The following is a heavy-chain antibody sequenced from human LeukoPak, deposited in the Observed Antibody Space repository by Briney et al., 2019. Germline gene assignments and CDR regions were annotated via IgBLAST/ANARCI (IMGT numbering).Heavy chain of an antibody. D-gene: IGHD6-19*01. CDR2: ISSSSTYT. J-gene: IGHJ4*02. CDR3: ARSYSSGPTEY. V-gene: IGHV3-11*06. Sequence: QPGGSLRLSCAASGFTFSDYYMSWIRQAPGKGLEWLSYISSSSTYTKYADSVKGRPTVSRDNAKNSLYLQMNSLRAEDTAVYYCARSYSSGPTEYWGQGTLVTVSS. CDR1: GFTFSDYY.